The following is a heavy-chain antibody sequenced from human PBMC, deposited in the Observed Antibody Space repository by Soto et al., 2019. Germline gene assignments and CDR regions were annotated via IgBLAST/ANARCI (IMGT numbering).Heavy chain of an antibody. CDR2: INPSGGST. CDR3: ARYRAAGIPRQYYYGLDG. V-gene: IGHV1-46*01. CDR1: GYTFTSYY. D-gene: IGHD6-19*01. J-gene: IGHJ6*02. Sequence: ASVKVSCKASGYTFTSYYMHWVRQAPGQGLECMGIINPSGGSTSYAQKFQGRVTMTRDTSTSTVYMELSSLRSEDTAVYSCARYRAAGIPRQYYYGLDGWGQGNTVTVSS.